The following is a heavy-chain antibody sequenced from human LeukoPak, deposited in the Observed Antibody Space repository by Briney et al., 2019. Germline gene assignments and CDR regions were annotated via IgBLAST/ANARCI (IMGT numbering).Heavy chain of an antibody. Sequence: GGSLRLSCAASGFTFSNAWMSWVRQAPGKGLEWVSFISSSSSYMYYADSVKGRFTISRDNTKKSLYLQMNSLRAEDTAVYYCARDFSGYDYNFDYWGQGTLVTVSS. CDR3: ARDFSGYDYNFDY. J-gene: IGHJ4*02. CDR2: ISSSSSYM. D-gene: IGHD5-12*01. CDR1: GFTFSNAW. V-gene: IGHV3-21*01.